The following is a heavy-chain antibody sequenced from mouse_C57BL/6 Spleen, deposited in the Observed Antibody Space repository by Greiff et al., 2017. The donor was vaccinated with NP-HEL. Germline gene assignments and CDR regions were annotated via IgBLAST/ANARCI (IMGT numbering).Heavy chain of an antibody. CDR2: INPSTGGT. J-gene: IGHJ2*01. CDR3: ARKGATAQVPFDY. Sequence: EVQLQQSGPELVKPGASVKISCKASGYSFTGYYMNWVKQSPEKSLEWIGEINPSTGGTTYNQKFKAKATLTVDKSSSTAYMQLKSLTSEDSAVYYCARKGATAQVPFDYWGQGTTLTVSS. CDR1: GYSFTGYY. D-gene: IGHD3-2*02. V-gene: IGHV1-42*01.